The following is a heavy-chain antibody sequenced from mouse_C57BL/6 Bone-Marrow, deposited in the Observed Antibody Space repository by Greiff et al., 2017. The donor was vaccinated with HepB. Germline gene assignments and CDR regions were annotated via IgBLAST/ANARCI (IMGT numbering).Heavy chain of an antibody. CDR3: AKNSYYYGSSYWYFDV. J-gene: IGHJ1*03. CDR1: GFSLTSYG. CDR2: IWRGGST. D-gene: IGHD1-1*01. V-gene: IGHV2-5*01. Sequence: VKLVESGPGLVQPSQSLSITCTVSGFSLTSYGVHWVRQSPGKGLEWLGVIWRGGSTDYNAAFMSRLSITKDNSKSQVFFKMNSLQADDTAIYYCAKNSYYYGSSYWYFDVWGTGTTVTVSS.